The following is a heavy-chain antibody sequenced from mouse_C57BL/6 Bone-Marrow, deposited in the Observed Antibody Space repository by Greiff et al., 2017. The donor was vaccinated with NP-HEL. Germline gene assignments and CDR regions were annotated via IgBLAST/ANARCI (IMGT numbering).Heavy chain of an antibody. J-gene: IGHJ4*01. CDR1: GYTFTDYE. CDR2: IDPETGGP. CDR3: TRGYGSSHYYAMDY. D-gene: IGHD1-1*01. V-gene: IGHV1-15*01. Sequence: QVQLQQSGAELVRPGASVTLSCKASGYTFTDYEMHWVKQTPVHGLEWIGAIDPETGGPAYNQKFKGKAILTAAQSSSTAYMELRSLTSEDSAVYYCTRGYGSSHYYAMDYWGQGTSVTVSS.